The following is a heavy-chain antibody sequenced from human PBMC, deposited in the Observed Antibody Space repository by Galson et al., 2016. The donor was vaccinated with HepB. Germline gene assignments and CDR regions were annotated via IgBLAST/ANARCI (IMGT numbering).Heavy chain of an antibody. CDR2: ISSSSSTI. D-gene: IGHD2-2*01. J-gene: IGHJ4*02. CDR1: GFTLITYS. V-gene: IGHV3-48*01. Sequence: SLRLSCAASGFTLITYSMNWVRQAPEKGLEWVSYISSSSSTIYYADSVKGRFTISRDDSKNTLYLQMNSLRAEDTAVYYCARRPSRCTPPSCSDYWGQGTLVTVSS. CDR3: ARRPSRCTPPSCSDY.